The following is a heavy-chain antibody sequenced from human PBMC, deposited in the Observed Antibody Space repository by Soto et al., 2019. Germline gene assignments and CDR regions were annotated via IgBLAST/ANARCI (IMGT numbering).Heavy chain of an antibody. Sequence: PWGSLRPPCSASGFTFSDYYMSWIRQAPGKGLEWVSYISSSGSTIYYADSVKGRFTISRDNAKNSLYLQMNSLRAEDTAVYYCARDRDCSGGSCHAFDIWGQGTMVTVSS. J-gene: IGHJ3*02. CDR3: ARDRDCSGGSCHAFDI. D-gene: IGHD2-15*01. CDR2: ISSSGSTI. V-gene: IGHV3-11*01. CDR1: GFTFSDYY.